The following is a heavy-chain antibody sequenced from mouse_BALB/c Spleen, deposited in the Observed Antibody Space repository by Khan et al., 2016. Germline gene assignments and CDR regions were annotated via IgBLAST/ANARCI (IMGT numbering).Heavy chain of an antibody. J-gene: IGHJ2*01. V-gene: IGHV14-3*02. CDR3: ARMYYGDY. CDR2: IDPPNDNT. D-gene: IGHD1-1*01. CDR1: GFSIQDTY. Sequence: VQLQQSGAELVKPGASVKLSCTASGFSIQDTYIHWVRQRPEQGLDWIGRIDPPNDNTKYDPKFQGKATITADTSSNTAYLQLSSLTYEDTDVYYCARMYYGDYWGQGTTLTVSS.